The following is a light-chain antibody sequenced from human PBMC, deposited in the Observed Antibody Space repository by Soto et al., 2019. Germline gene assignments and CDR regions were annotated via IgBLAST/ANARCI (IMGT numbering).Light chain of an antibody. V-gene: IGLV2-8*01. CDR1: SSDIGGYNS. CDR2: DVT. J-gene: IGLJ1*01. CDR3: LSYTPSRTFV. Sequence: QSALTQSPSASGSPGQSVTISCTGTSSDIGGYNSVSWYQQHPGKAPKVMIYDVTKRPSGVPDRFSGSKSGNTASLTVSALQAEDEADYNCLSYTPSRTFVFGTGTKVTVL.